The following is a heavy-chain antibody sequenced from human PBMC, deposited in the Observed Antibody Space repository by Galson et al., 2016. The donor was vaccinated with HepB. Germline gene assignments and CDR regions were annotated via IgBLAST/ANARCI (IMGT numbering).Heavy chain of an antibody. CDR1: GFSFSDYY. CDR3: ASDRSNYAGPYYGLDV. CDR2: ISSSGSAE. Sequence: SLRLSCAASGFSFSDYYMNWIRQAPGKGLEWVSYISSSGSAEKYADSVQGRFTITRDNAKNSMYLQMNTLKDEEPAVYYCASDRSNYAGPYYGLDVWGEGTTVTVSS. V-gene: IGHV3-11*01. J-gene: IGHJ6*04. D-gene: IGHD4-11*01.